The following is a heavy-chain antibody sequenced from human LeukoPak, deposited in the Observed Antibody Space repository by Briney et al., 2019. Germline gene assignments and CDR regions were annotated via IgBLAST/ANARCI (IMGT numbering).Heavy chain of an antibody. Sequence: GRSLRLSCAASGFTFSSYGMHWVRQAPGKGLEWVAVIWYDGSNKYYADSVKGRFTISRDNSKNTLYLQMNSLRAEDTAVYYCAKDETWIQLWFDYWGQGTLVTVSS. CDR2: IWYDGSNK. CDR1: GFTFSSYG. J-gene: IGHJ4*02. D-gene: IGHD5-18*01. V-gene: IGHV3-33*06. CDR3: AKDETWIQLWFDY.